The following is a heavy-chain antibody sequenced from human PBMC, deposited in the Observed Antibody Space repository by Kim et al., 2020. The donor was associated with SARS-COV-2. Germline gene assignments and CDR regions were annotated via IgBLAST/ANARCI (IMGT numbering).Heavy chain of an antibody. CDR3: ARDGYCSGGRCYGEDY. Sequence: GGSLRLSCAASGFTFSSYWMHWVRQGPGKGLVWVSRTNSDGSSTRYADSVKGRFTISRDNAKNTLYLQMNSLRVEDTAVYYCARDGYCSGGRCYGEDYWGQGTLVTVSS. D-gene: IGHD2-15*01. CDR1: GFTFSSYW. J-gene: IGHJ4*02. CDR2: TNSDGSST. V-gene: IGHV3-74*01.